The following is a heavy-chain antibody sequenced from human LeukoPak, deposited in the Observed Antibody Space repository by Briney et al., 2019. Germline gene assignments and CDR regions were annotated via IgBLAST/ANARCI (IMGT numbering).Heavy chain of an antibody. CDR1: GFTFSSYW. CDR3: AKDFARPKITIFGVVISETGFDP. CDR2: INEFGGDK. Sequence: GGSLRLSCEVSGFTFSSYWMSWVRQAPGEGLEWVANINEFGGDKYYADSVGGRFSISRDNSKNTLYLQMNSLRAEDTAVYYCAKDFARPKITIFGVVISETGFDPWGQGTLVTVSS. V-gene: IGHV3-7*03. J-gene: IGHJ5*02. D-gene: IGHD3-3*01.